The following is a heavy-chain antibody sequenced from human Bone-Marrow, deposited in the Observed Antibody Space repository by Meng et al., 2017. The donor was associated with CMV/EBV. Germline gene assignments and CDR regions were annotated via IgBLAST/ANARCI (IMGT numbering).Heavy chain of an antibody. CDR2: INSDGSST. J-gene: IGHJ4*02. D-gene: IGHD6-6*01. V-gene: IGHV3-74*01. CDR3: ARDRDDSSSSDY. CDR1: GFTFSSSW. Sequence: GGSLRLSCAASGFTFSSSWMHWVRQAPGKGLVWVSRINSDGSSTTYADSVEGRFTISRDNAKNSLYLQMNSLRAEDTAVYYCARDRDDSSSSDYWGQGTLVTVSS.